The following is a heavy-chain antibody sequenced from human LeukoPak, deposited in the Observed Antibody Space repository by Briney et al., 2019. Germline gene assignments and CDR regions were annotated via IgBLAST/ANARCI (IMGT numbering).Heavy chain of an antibody. D-gene: IGHD5-12*01. CDR1: GYSLTNYY. Sequence: ASVKVSCKAFGYSLTNYYVHWVRKAPGQGLEWMGEIKPSGGSTSYAQKFQGRITVTRDTYTNTVYMDLTSLRTEDTATYYCARGAPTTRIGAGRFDYWGQGSLLTVAS. V-gene: IGHV1-46*01. CDR3: ARGAPTTRIGAGRFDY. CDR2: IKPSGGST. J-gene: IGHJ4*02.